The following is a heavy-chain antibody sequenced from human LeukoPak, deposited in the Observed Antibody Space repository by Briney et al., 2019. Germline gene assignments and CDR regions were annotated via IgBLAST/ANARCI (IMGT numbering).Heavy chain of an antibody. CDR2: IRSKANSYAT. CDR1: GFTFSGSA. Sequence: PGGSLRLSCAASGFTFSGSAMHWVRQASGKGLEWVGRIRSKANSYATAYAASVKGRFTISRDDSKNTAYLQMNSLKTEDTAVYYCTSHYYDSSGYSQNDYWGQGTLVTVSS. D-gene: IGHD3-22*01. CDR3: TSHYYDSSGYSQNDY. V-gene: IGHV3-73*01. J-gene: IGHJ4*02.